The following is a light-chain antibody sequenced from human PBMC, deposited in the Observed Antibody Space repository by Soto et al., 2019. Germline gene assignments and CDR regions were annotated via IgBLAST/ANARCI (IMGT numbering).Light chain of an antibody. CDR2: DVT. Sequence: QSVLTQPRSVSGSPGQSVTISCTGTSNNVGGYNYVSWYQQHPGKVPELIIYDVTKRPSGVPDRFSGSKSGNTASLTISGLQVEDEADYYCCSYAGTYTWIFGGGTKVTVL. CDR1: SNNVGGYNY. J-gene: IGLJ2*01. V-gene: IGLV2-11*01. CDR3: CSYAGTYTWI.